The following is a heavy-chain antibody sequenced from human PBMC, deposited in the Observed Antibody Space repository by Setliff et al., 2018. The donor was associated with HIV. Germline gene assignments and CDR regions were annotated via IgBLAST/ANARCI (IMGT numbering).Heavy chain of an antibody. CDR2: IRSKAYGGTT. CDR1: GFTFGDYA. V-gene: IGHV3-49*04. J-gene: IGHJ3*02. D-gene: IGHD3-10*01. CDR3: TRELFGMVALDI. Sequence: PGGSLRLSCTASGFTFGDYAMSWVRQAPGKGLEWVGFIRSKAYGGTTEYAASVKDRFTVSRDDSKSIAYLQMYSLKTEDTAVYYCTRELFGMVALDIWGQGTMVTVSS.